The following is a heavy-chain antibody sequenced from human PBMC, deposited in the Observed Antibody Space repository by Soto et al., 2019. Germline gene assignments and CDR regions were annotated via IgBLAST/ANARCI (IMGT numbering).Heavy chain of an antibody. Sequence: HPGGSLRLSCAASGFTVSSTYMTWVRQAPGKGLEWVSFIYSGGSTYYADSVKGRFTISRDNSKNTLYLQMNSLRAEDTAVYYCARDRSGYYDTSGPFDYWGQGTLVTVSS. CDR3: ARDRSGYYDTSGPFDY. D-gene: IGHD3-22*01. CDR1: GFTVSSTY. V-gene: IGHV3-66*01. CDR2: IYSGGST. J-gene: IGHJ4*02.